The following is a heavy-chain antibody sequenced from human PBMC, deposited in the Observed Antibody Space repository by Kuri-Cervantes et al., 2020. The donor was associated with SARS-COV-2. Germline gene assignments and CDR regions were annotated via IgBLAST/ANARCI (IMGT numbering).Heavy chain of an antibody. V-gene: IGHV3-13*01. D-gene: IGHD3-9*01. CDR3: ARAQEGEVLRYFDWLLACFDY. CDR1: RFTFSSCD. Sequence: GGSLRLSCAASRFTFSSCDMHWVRQATGKGLEWVSAIGTAGDTYYPGSVKGRFTISRENAKNSLYLQMNTLRAGDTAVYYCARAQEGEVLRYFDWLLACFDYWGQGTLVTVSS. J-gene: IGHJ4*02. CDR2: IGTAGDT.